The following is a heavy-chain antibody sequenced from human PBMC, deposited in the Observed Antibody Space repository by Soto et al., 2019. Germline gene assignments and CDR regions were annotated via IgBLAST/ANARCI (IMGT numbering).Heavy chain of an antibody. D-gene: IGHD3-10*01. CDR1: GGTFSSYT. V-gene: IGHV1-69*02. CDR2: IIPILGIA. J-gene: IGHJ4*02. Sequence: ASVKVSCKASGGTFSSYTISWVRQAPGQGLEWMGRIIPILGIANYAQKFQGRVTITADKSTSTAYMELSSLRSEDTAVYYCARGRSGSYEIGYWGQGTLVTVSS. CDR3: ARGRSGSYEIGY.